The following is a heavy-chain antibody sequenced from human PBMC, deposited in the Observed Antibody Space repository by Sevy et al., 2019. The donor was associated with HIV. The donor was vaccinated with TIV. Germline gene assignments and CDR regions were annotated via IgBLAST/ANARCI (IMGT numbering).Heavy chain of an antibody. CDR1: GFTFSDYY. J-gene: IGHJ6*02. CDR3: AREGLRGFVDV. Sequence: GGSLRLSCAASGFTFSDYYMSWIRQAPGKGLEWVSYISSSGSTIFYADSVKGRFTISRDNAKDSLYLQMNNLRAEDTAVYYCAREGLRGFVDVWGQGTTVTVSS. V-gene: IGHV3-11*01. D-gene: IGHD3-3*01. CDR2: ISSSGSTI.